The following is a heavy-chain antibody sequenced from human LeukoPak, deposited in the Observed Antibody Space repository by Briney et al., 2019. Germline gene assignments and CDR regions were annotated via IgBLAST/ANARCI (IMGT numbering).Heavy chain of an antibody. Sequence: PGGSLRLSCAASGFTFSSHTMTWVRQAPGKGLEWVAFISYDGSNTYNADSVKGRFTISRDNSKNTLYLQINSLRPEDTAVYYCARGAFWSFDYWGQGTLVTVSS. CDR3: ARGAFWSFDY. CDR2: ISYDGSNT. V-gene: IGHV3-30*04. CDR1: GFTFSSHT. J-gene: IGHJ4*02. D-gene: IGHD3-3*01.